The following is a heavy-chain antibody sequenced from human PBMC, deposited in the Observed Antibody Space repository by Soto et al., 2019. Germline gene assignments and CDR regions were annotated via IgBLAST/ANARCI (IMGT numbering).Heavy chain of an antibody. V-gene: IGHV5-51*01. Sequence: GESLEISCKGAGYSFTSYWIGWVRQMPGKGLEWMGIIYPGDSDTRYSPSFQGQVTISADKSISTAYLQWSSLKASDTAMYYCALLTQENAFDIWGQGTMVTVSS. J-gene: IGHJ3*02. CDR3: ALLTQENAFDI. CDR1: GYSFTSYW. D-gene: IGHD2-8*02. CDR2: IYPGDSDT.